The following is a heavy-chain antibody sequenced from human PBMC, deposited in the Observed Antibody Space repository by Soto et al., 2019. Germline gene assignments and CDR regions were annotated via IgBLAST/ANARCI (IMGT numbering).Heavy chain of an antibody. CDR1: VYSFTSYW. J-gene: IGHJ3*02. V-gene: IGHV5-51*01. CDR3: ARSFVVEAFDI. Sequence: PGESLKISCKGSVYSFTSYWIGWARQMAVKGLEWMGIIYPGDSDTRYSPSFQGQVTISADKSISTAYLQWSSLKASDTAMYYCARSFVVEAFDIWGQGPLVTVS. D-gene: IGHD2-15*01. CDR2: IYPGDSDT.